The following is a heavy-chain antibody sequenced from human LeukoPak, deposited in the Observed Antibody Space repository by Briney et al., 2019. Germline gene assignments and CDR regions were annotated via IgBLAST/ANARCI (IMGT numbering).Heavy chain of an antibody. CDR3: ARDNIWAFDI. Sequence: GGSLRLSCEASGFTSFDFPMNWVRKAPGKGLEWVSHIRTDGTITYADSVKGRFTISRDDAKTSVYLQMNSLRDEDTAIYYCARDNIWAFDIWGQGTMVTV. J-gene: IGHJ3*02. V-gene: IGHV3-69-1*01. D-gene: IGHD2/OR15-2a*01. CDR1: GFTSFDFP. CDR2: IRTDGTI.